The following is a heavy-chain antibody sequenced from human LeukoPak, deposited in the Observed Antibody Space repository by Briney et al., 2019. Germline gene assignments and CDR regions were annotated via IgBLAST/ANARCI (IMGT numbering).Heavy chain of an antibody. CDR2: INHSGST. CDR3: ARGNCSSTSCYTLEGVFDY. J-gene: IGHJ4*02. D-gene: IGHD2-2*02. V-gene: IGHV4-34*01. CDR1: GGSFSGYY. Sequence: PSETLSLTCAVYGGSFSGYYWSWIRQPPGKGLEWIGEINHSGSTNYNPSLKSRVTISVDTSKNQFSLKLSSVTAADTAVYYCARGNCSSTSCYTLEGVFDYWGQGTLVTVSS.